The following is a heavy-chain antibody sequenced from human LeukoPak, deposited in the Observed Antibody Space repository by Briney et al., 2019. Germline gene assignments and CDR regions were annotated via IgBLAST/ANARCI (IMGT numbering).Heavy chain of an antibody. V-gene: IGHV3-33*01. CDR1: GFTFSSYG. CDR3: ARDPIVRAFDI. CDR2: IWYDGSNK. D-gene: IGHD2-21*01. J-gene: IGHJ3*02. Sequence: GGSLRLSCAASGFTFSSYGMHWVRQAPGKGLEWVAVIWYDGSNKYYADSVKGRFTISRDNSKNTLYLQMNSLRAEDTAVYYCARDPIVRAFDIWGQGTMVTVSS.